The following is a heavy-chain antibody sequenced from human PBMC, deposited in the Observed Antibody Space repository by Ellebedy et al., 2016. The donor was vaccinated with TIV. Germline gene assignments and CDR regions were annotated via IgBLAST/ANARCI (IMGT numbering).Heavy chain of an antibody. CDR3: TRQTDSCHDY. CDR2: IRNIADNYAT. D-gene: IGHD2-2*01. V-gene: IGHV3-73*01. CDR1: GFTFSGSH. Sequence: GGSLRLXCAASGFTFSGSHMHWVRQAPGKGLEWVGHIRNIADNYATAYGASVNGRFTISRDNSKNTAYLQMNSLKTEDTAVYYCTRQTDSCHDYWGQGTLVTVSS. J-gene: IGHJ4*02.